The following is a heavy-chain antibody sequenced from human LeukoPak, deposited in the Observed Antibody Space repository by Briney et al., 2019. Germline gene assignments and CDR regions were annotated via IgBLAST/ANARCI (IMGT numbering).Heavy chain of an antibody. V-gene: IGHV3-48*03. Sequence: GESLRLSCAASGFTFSSYEMNWVRQAPGKGLEWVSYISSSGSTIYYADSVKGRFTISRDNAKNSLYLQMNSLRAEDTAVYYCARDSSGSGSPLFDPWGQGTLVTVSS. CDR1: GFTFSSYE. D-gene: IGHD3-10*01. J-gene: IGHJ5*02. CDR3: ARDSSGSGSPLFDP. CDR2: ISSSGSTI.